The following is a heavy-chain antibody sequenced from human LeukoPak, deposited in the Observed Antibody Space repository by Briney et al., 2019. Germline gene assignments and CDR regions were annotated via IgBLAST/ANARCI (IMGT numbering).Heavy chain of an antibody. J-gene: IGHJ4*02. V-gene: IGHV1-18*04. CDR1: GYTFTGYY. D-gene: IGHD2-21*01. Sequence: GASVKVSCKASGYTFTGYYMHWVRQAPGQGLEWMGWISAYNGNTNYAQKLQGRVTTTTDTSTSTAYMELRSLRSDDTAVYYCARSSSVTIPGYYFDYWGQGTLVTVSS. CDR3: ARSSSVTIPGYYFDY. CDR2: ISAYNGNT.